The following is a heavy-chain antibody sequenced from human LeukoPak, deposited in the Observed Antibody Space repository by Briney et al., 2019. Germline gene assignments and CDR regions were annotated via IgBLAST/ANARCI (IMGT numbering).Heavy chain of an antibody. D-gene: IGHD2-15*01. Sequence: GGSLRLSCAASGFTFSSYSMNWVRQAPGKGLEWVSYISSSSSTIYYADSVKGRFTISRDNAKNSLYLQMNSLRAEDTAVYYCARDLVVVVASYYYYMDVWGKGTTVTVSS. CDR1: GFTFSSYS. J-gene: IGHJ6*03. CDR3: ARDLVVVVASYYYYMDV. V-gene: IGHV3-48*01. CDR2: ISSSSSTI.